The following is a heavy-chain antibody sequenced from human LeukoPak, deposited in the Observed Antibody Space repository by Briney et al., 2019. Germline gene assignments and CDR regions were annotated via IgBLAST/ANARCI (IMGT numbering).Heavy chain of an antibody. D-gene: IGHD6-19*01. CDR3: ARALGWSKYYYYIDV. J-gene: IGHJ6*03. V-gene: IGHV3-23*01. CDR2: ISGSGGST. Sequence: GGSLRLSCAASGFTFSSYGMSWVRQAPGKGLEWVSAISGSGGSTYYADSVKGRFTISRDNSKNTLYLQMNSLRAEDTAVYYCARALGWSKYYYYIDVWGRGTTVTVSS. CDR1: GFTFSSYG.